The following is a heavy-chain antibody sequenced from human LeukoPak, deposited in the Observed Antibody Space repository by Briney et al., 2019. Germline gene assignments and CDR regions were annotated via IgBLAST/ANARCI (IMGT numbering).Heavy chain of an antibody. CDR2: ISGGGGST. J-gene: IGHJ4*02. CDR1: GFTFSSYA. V-gene: IGHV3-23*01. D-gene: IGHD3-10*01. CDR3: AKLVGSGSPLRHFDY. Sequence: VGSLRLSCAASGFTFSSYAMSWVRQAPGKGLEWVSAISGGGGSTYYADSVKGRFTISRDNSKNTLYLQMNSLRAEDTAVYYCAKLVGSGSPLRHFDYWGQGTLVTVSS.